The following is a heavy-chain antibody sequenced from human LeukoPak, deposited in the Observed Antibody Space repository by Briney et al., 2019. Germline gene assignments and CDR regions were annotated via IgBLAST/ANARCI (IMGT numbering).Heavy chain of an antibody. V-gene: IGHV1-69*13. Sequence: SSVKISCMAPGGTSSTYTISWVRQPPGHGLDWMGLVIPIFCTANYAQKYQGRVTITPDEYTSAAYMELSRVRSEDTAVYYCASLTQEYSSSAYYYIDVWGKGTTVTVSS. D-gene: IGHD6-13*01. CDR1: GGTSSTYT. J-gene: IGHJ6*03. CDR3: ASLTQEYSSSAYYYIDV. CDR2: VIPIFCTA.